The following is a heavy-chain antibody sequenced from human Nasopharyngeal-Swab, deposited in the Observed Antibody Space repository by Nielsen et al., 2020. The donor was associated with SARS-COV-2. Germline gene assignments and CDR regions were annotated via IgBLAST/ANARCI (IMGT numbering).Heavy chain of an antibody. Sequence: GESLKISCAVSGFMLSSSGMSWVRQAPGKGLEWVSGLNSAGTATYYADSVRGRFTISRDKSQNTLYLQMSSLRAEDTAVYYCVKGTASLDFWGRGTLVTVSS. J-gene: IGHJ4*02. D-gene: IGHD2-21*02. V-gene: IGHV3-23*01. CDR1: GFMLSSSG. CDR2: LNSAGTAT. CDR3: VKGTASLDF.